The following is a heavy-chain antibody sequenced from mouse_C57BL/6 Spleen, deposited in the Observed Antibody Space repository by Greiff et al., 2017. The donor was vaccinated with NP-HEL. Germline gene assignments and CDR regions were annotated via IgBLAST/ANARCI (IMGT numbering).Heavy chain of an antibody. D-gene: IGHD2-4*01. J-gene: IGHJ3*01. CDR2: ISYSGST. CDR1: GYSITSGYD. Sequence: EVKLMESGPGMVKPSQSLSLTCTVTGYSITSGYDWHWIRHFPGNKLEWMGYISYSGSTNYNPSLKSRISITHDTSKNHFFLKLNSVTTEDTATYYCAREGLRPWFAYWGQGTLVTVSA. V-gene: IGHV3-1*01. CDR3: AREGLRPWFAY.